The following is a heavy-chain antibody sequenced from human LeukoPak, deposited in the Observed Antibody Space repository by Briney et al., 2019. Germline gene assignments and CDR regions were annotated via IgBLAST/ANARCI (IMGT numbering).Heavy chain of an antibody. CDR2: IYTSGSN. CDR1: GGSISSGSYY. Sequence: PSETLSLTCTVSGGSISSGSYYWSWIRQPAGKGLEWIGRIYTSGSNNYNPSLKSRVTISVDTSKNHFSLKLSSVTAADTAVYYCARGDSSGWYHFDYWGQGTLVTVSS. V-gene: IGHV4-61*02. J-gene: IGHJ4*02. CDR3: ARGDSSGWYHFDY. D-gene: IGHD6-19*01.